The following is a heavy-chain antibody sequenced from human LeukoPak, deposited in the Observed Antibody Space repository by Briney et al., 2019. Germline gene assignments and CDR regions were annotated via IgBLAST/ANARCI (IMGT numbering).Heavy chain of an antibody. D-gene: IGHD3-10*01. J-gene: IGHJ4*02. CDR3: ARTSYYSGSGAYYYFDY. CDR2: IDWDDDK. CDR1: GFSLRSGGMR. Sequence: SGPTLVNPPQTLTLTCTFSGFSLRSGGMRVSWIRQPPGKALEWLSRIDWDDDKFYSTSLKTRLTISKDTSKNQVVLTMANMDPVDTATYYCARTSYYSGSGAYYYFDYWGQGILVTVSS. V-gene: IGHV2-70*04.